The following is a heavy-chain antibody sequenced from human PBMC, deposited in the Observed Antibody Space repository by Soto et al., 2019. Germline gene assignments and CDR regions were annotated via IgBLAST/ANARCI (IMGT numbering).Heavy chain of an antibody. V-gene: IGHV1-46*01. CDR3: ARDREMALYYFTY. J-gene: IGHJ4*02. Sequence: ASLKVSCKASGYTFTSYYMHWVLHAPGQGLEWMGIINPSGGSTSYAQKFQGRVTVTRDTSTSTVYMELSSLRSEDTAVYYCARDREMALYYFTYWGEGTLVTVSS. CDR2: INPSGGST. CDR1: GYTFTSYY. D-gene: IGHD1-26*01.